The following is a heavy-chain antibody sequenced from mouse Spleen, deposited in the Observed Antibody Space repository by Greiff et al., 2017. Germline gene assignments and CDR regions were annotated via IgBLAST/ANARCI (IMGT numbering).Heavy chain of an antibody. D-gene: IGHD4-1*01. CDR1: GFTFTDYE. CDR3: TRVELGGYAMDY. J-gene: IGHJ4*01. Sequence: VQVVESGAELVRPGASVKLSCKASGFTFTDYEMHWVQQTPVHGLEWIGAIDPETGGTAYNQKFKGKAILTADKSSSTAYMELRSLTSEDSAVYYCTRVELGGYAMDYWGQGTSVTVSS. V-gene: IGHV1-15*01. CDR2: IDPETGGT.